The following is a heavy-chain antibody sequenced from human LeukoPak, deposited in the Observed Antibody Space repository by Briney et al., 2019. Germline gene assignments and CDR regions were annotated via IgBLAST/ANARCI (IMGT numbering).Heavy chain of an antibody. CDR2: ISYDGSNK. CDR1: GFTFSSYG. Sequence: GGSLRLSCAASGFTFSSYGMHWVRQAPGKGLEWVAVISYDGSNKYYADSVKGRFTISRDNSKNTLYLQMNSLRAEDTAVYYCARRYYYDSSGYFFDYWGQGTLVTVSS. D-gene: IGHD3-22*01. V-gene: IGHV3-30*03. CDR3: ARRYYYDSSGYFFDY. J-gene: IGHJ4*02.